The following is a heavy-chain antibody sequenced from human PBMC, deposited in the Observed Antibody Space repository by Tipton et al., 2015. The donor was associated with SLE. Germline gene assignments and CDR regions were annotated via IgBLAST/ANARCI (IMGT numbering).Heavy chain of an antibody. CDR1: GGSFSGYY. CDR2: INHSGST. D-gene: IGHD6-13*01. J-gene: IGHJ4*02. Sequence: LRLSCAVYGGSFSGYYWSWIRQPPGKGLEWIGEINHSGSTNYNPSLKSRVTISVDTSKNQFPLKLSSVTAADTAVYYCARVSIAAAGHSFDYWGQGTLVTVSS. V-gene: IGHV4-34*01. CDR3: ARVSIAAAGHSFDY.